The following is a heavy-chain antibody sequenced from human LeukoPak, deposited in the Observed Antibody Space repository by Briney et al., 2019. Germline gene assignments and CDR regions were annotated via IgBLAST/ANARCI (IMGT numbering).Heavy chain of an antibody. CDR2: ISAHDGRT. CDR1: GYTFTSYG. CDR3: ARGDVVVSAAVRFDP. V-gene: IGHV1-18*01. D-gene: IGHD2-2*01. Sequence: ASVKVSCKPSGYTFTSYGITWVRQAPGQGLEWMGWISAHDGRTNYAQKFQGRVTMTTDTSTSTAYMELRSLRSDDTAVYYCARGDVVVSAAVRFDPWGQGTLVTVSS. J-gene: IGHJ5*02.